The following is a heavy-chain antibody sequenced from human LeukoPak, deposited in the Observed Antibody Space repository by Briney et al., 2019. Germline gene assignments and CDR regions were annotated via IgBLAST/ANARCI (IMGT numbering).Heavy chain of an antibody. V-gene: IGHV3-21*01. CDR3: ASVDTAMADRGV. D-gene: IGHD5-18*01. J-gene: IGHJ6*02. CDR2: ISSSSSYI. Sequence: PGGSLRLSCAASGFTFSSYSMNWVRQAPGKGLEWVSSISSSSSYIYYADSVKGRFTISRDNAKNSLYLQMNSLRAEDTAVYYCASVDTAMADRGVWGQGTTVTVSS. CDR1: GFTFSSYS.